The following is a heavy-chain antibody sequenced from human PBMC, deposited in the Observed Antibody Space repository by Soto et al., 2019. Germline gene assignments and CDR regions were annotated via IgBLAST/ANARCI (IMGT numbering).Heavy chain of an antibody. CDR3: ARDADILTGYYTSGWFDP. J-gene: IGHJ5*02. V-gene: IGHV1-18*01. CDR2: ISAYSDNT. Sequence: QVQLVQSGTEVKKPGASVKVSCKASGYTFTTYGSTWVRQAPGQGLEWMGWISAYSDNTNYAQKLQDRLTMTTDTSTSTAYMELRSLRSDDTAVYYCARDADILTGYYTSGWFDPWGQGTLVTVSS. CDR1: GYTFTTYG. D-gene: IGHD3-9*01.